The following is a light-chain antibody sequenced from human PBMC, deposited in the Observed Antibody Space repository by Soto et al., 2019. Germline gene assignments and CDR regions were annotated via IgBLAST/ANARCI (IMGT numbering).Light chain of an antibody. J-gene: IGLJ3*02. CDR1: SSDVGQFNF. CDR2: EVS. Sequence: QSALTQPPSASGSPGQSVTISCTGSSSDVGQFNFVSWYQQHPGKVPKIMIYEVSKRPSGVPDRFSGSKSGNTASLTVSGLQAEDEADYYCSSYAGNNNLVFGGGTKLTVL. V-gene: IGLV2-8*01. CDR3: SSYAGNNNLV.